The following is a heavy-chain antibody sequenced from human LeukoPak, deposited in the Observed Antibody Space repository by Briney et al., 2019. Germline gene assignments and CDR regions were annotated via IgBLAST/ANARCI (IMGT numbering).Heavy chain of an antibody. V-gene: IGHV3-33*01. D-gene: IGHD3-10*01. J-gene: IGHJ4*02. CDR1: GFRFSTYA. CDR2: IWHDASHT. Sequence: GRSLRLSCAASGFRFSTYAMHWVRQAPGKGLEWVALIWHDASHTFYTDSVKGRFTISTDKSKNPGYLKMNSLGGGDRAVYYWGREIFGLGSYPDYWGQGTLVTVSS. CDR3: GREIFGLGSYPDY.